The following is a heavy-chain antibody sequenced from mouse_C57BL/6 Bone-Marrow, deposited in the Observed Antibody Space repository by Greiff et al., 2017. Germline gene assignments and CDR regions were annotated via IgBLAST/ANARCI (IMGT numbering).Heavy chain of an antibody. Sequence: VQLQQSGAELVRPGASVKLSCTASGFNIKDDYIHWVKQRPEQGLEWIGWIDPEIGDTEYASKFQGKATITSDTSSNTAYLQLSSLTSEDTAVDYCSSFEGNYFDFWGQGTPLTVAS. V-gene: IGHV14-4*01. J-gene: IGHJ2*01. CDR2: IDPEIGDT. CDR1: GFNIKDDY. CDR3: SSFEGNYFDF.